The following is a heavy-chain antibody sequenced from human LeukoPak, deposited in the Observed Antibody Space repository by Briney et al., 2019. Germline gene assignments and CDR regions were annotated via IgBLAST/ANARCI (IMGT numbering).Heavy chain of an antibody. Sequence: GGSLRLSCAASGFTFSSYAMSWVRQAPGKGLEWVSAISGSGGSTSYAQKFQGRVTMTRDTSTSTVYMELSSLRSEDTAVYYCARGVEMATVTYYYYGMDVWGQGTTVTVSS. CDR3: ARGVEMATVTYYYYGMDV. V-gene: IGHV3-23*01. J-gene: IGHJ6*02. CDR1: GFTFSSYA. D-gene: IGHD5-24*01. CDR2: ISGSGGST.